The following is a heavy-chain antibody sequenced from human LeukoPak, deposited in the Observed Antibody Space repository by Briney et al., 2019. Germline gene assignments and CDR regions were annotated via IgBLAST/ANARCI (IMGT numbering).Heavy chain of an antibody. CDR1: GGSISSSNW. D-gene: IGHD3-10*01. V-gene: IGHV4-4*02. J-gene: IGHJ3*02. CDR3: ARDEHYYGSGSYNAFDI. CDR2: IYHSGST. Sequence: SETLSLTCAVSGGSISSSNWWSWVRQPPGKGLEWIGEIYHSGSTNYNPSLKSRVTISVDKSKNQFSLKLSSVTAADTAVYYCARDEHYYGSGSYNAFDIWGQGTMVTVSS.